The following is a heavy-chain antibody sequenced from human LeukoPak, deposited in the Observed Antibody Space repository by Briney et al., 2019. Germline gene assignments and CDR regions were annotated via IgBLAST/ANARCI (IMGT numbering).Heavy chain of an antibody. J-gene: IGHJ4*02. D-gene: IGHD2/OR15-2a*01. CDR1: GASLGDYS. CDR2: IFYRGST. CDR3: ATFLTGYFDY. Sequence: SETLSLTCSVSGASLGDYSWSWFRQPPGKRLEWIGNIFYRGSTNYDPSFKSRVSLSMDMSKSQFSLNMTSMTAADTAVYYCATFLTGYFDYWGQGELVIVSS. V-gene: IGHV4-59*08.